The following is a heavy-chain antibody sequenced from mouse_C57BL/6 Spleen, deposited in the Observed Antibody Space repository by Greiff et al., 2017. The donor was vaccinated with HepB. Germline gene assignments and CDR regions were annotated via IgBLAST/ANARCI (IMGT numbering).Heavy chain of an antibody. CDR3: ASRPYFDY. CDR1: GYAFSSSW. V-gene: IGHV1-82*01. CDR2: IYPGDGDT. Sequence: QVQLKESGPELVKPGASVKISCKASGYAFSSSWMNWVKQRPGKGLEWIGRIYPGDGDTNYNGKFKGKATLTADKSSSTAYMQLSSLTSEDSAVYFCASRPYFDYWGQGTTLTVSS. J-gene: IGHJ2*01.